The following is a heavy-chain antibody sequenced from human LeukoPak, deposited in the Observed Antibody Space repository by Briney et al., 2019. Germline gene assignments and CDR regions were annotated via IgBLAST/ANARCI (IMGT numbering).Heavy chain of an antibody. D-gene: IGHD3-16*01. CDR3: ARVSYDYVWGSLGQNNWFDP. V-gene: IGHV1-18*01. CDR1: GGTFSSYA. J-gene: IGHJ5*02. Sequence: ASVKVSCKASGGTFSSYAISWVRQAPGQGLEWMGWISAYNGNTNYAQKLQGRVTMTTDTSTSTAYMELRSLRSDDTAVYYCARVSYDYVWGSLGQNNWFDPWGQGTLVTVSS. CDR2: ISAYNGNT.